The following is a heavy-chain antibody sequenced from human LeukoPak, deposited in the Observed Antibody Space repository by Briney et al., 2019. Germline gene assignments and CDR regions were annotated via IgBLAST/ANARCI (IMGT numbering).Heavy chain of an antibody. J-gene: IGHJ5*02. Sequence: SVKVSCKASGGTFSSYAISWVRQAPGQGLEWMGGIIPIFGTANYAQKFQGRVTITADESTSTAYMELSSLRSEDTAVYYCAGEGDYGALNWFDPWGQGTLVTVSS. D-gene: IGHD4-17*01. V-gene: IGHV1-69*13. CDR1: GGTFSSYA. CDR2: IIPIFGTA. CDR3: AGEGDYGALNWFDP.